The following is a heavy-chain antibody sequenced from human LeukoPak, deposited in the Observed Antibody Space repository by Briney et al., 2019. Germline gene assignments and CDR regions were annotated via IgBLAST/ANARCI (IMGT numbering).Heavy chain of an antibody. CDR1: GDSISSGYSY. Sequence: SQTLSLTCTVPGDSISSGYSYWSWIRQPPGKGLEWIGYIYSSGNTYYNPSLKSLITMSVDTSKNQFSLKLSSVTAADTAVYYCARRGGFGDYDYWGQGTLVTVSS. CDR3: ARRGGFGDYDY. V-gene: IGHV4-30-4*01. J-gene: IGHJ4*02. D-gene: IGHD4-17*01. CDR2: IYSSGNT.